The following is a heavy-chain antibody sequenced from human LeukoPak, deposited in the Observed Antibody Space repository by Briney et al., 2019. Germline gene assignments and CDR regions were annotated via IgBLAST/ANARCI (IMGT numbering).Heavy chain of an antibody. CDR1: GFTFSSYG. CDR3: AKDPGDGYNLLN. CDR2: ISYDGSNK. V-gene: IGHV3-30*18. J-gene: IGHJ4*02. D-gene: IGHD5-24*01. Sequence: GGSLRLSCAASGFTFSSYGMHWARQAPGKGLEWVAVISYDGSNKYYADSVKGRFTISRDNSKNTLYLQMNSLRAEDTAVYYCAKDPGDGYNLLNWGQGTLVTVSS.